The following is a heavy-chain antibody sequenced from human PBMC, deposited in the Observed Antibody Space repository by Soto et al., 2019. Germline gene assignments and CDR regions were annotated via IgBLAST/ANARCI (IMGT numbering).Heavy chain of an antibody. Sequence: QVQLVQSGAEVKKPGSSVKVSCKASGGTFSSYAISWVRQAPGQGLEWMGGIIPIFGTANYAQKFQGRVTITADESTSTAYIELSSLRSEDTAVYYCARSPRYCSSTSCYLTPDYWGQGTLVTVSS. V-gene: IGHV1-69*01. CDR2: IIPIFGTA. CDR3: ARSPRYCSSTSCYLTPDY. CDR1: GGTFSSYA. D-gene: IGHD2-2*01. J-gene: IGHJ4*02.